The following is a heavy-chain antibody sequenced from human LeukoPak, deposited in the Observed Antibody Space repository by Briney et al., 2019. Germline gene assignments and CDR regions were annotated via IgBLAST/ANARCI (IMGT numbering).Heavy chain of an antibody. J-gene: IGHJ4*02. CDR3: ARLGAGPTYYDFWSGYSSFYFDY. CDR2: ISSSGNT. CDR1: GGSTSGGNYY. D-gene: IGHD3-3*01. V-gene: IGHV4-39*02. Sequence: SETLSLTCIVSGGSTSGGNYYWGWIRRPPGKGLEWIGGISSSGNTYYNPSLKSRITISVDTSKNHFSLKLNSVTAADTAVYYCARLGAGPTYYDFWSGYSSFYFDYWGQGTLVTVSS.